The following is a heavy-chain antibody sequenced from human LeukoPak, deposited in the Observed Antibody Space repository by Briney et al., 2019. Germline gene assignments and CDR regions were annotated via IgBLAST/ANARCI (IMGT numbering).Heavy chain of an antibody. J-gene: IGHJ4*02. CDR3: ARDTYYYDSSGYEFDY. CDR1: GFTFSSYA. CDR2: IWYDGSNK. Sequence: GGSLRLSCAASGFTFSSYAMHWVRQAPGKGLEWVAVIWYDGSNKYYADSVKGRFTISRDNSKNTLYLQVNSLRAEDTAVYYCARDTYYYDSSGYEFDYWGQGTLVTVSS. V-gene: IGHV3-33*08. D-gene: IGHD3-22*01.